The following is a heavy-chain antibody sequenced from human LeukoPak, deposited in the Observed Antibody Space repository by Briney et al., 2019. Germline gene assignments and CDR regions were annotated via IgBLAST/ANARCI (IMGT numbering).Heavy chain of an antibody. CDR3: GRGYGGNRLVDY. CDR1: GFTFSSYW. D-gene: IGHD4-23*01. Sequence: GGSLRLSCAASGFTFSSYWMYWVRQAPGKGLVWVSRINSDGNTTTYADSVKGRFTISRDNAKNKLDLQMNSLRAEDTAVYYCGRGYGGNRLVDYWGQGTLVTVSS. J-gene: IGHJ4*02. CDR2: INSDGNTT. V-gene: IGHV3-74*01.